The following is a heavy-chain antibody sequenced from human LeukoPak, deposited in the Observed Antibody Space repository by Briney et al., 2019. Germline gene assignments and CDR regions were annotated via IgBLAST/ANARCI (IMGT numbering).Heavy chain of an antibody. CDR1: GYTFTSHY. J-gene: IGHJ5*02. D-gene: IGHD3-10*01. CDR3: ARGYGSGYFWAWFDP. Sequence: ASVKVSCKASGYTFTSHYMHWVRQAPGQGLEWMGIINPSGGSTSYAQKFQGRVTMTRDTSTSTVYMELSSLRSEDTAVYYCARGYGSGYFWAWFDPWGQGTLVTVSS. CDR2: INPSGGST. V-gene: IGHV1-46*01.